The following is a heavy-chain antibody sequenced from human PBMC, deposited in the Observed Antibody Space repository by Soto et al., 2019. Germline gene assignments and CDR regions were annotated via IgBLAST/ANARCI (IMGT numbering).Heavy chain of an antibody. V-gene: IGHV3-64D*06. Sequence: GGSLRLSCSASGFTFSSYAMHWVRQAPGKGLEYVSSISSNGGSTYYADSVKGRFTISRDNSKNTLYLQMSSLRAEDTAVYYCVKDHSELLWFGELLAPSSYYGMDVWGQGTTVTVSS. CDR2: ISSNGGST. CDR3: VKDHSELLWFGELLAPSSYYGMDV. CDR1: GFTFSSYA. J-gene: IGHJ6*02. D-gene: IGHD3-10*01.